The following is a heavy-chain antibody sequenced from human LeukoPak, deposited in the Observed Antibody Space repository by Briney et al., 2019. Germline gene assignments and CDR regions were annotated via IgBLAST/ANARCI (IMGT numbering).Heavy chain of an antibody. Sequence: SETLSLICGVSCYSISSGYQWAWIRQSPGKGLEWIGSIYHSGSAHYNPSLKSRVTISVETSKNQFSLNIFSVTAADTAVYYCARDPRWLTPDCTSTSCYENYFDPWGQGTLVTVSS. CDR1: CYSISSGYQ. CDR3: ARDPRWLTPDCTSTSCYENYFDP. CDR2: IYHSGSA. D-gene: IGHD2-2*01. J-gene: IGHJ5*02. V-gene: IGHV4-38-2*02.